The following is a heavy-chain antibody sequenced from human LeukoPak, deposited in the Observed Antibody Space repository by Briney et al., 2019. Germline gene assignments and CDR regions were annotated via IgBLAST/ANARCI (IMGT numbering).Heavy chain of an antibody. CDR3: ASSSSGWYGSFDY. V-gene: IGHV1-2*02. CDR1: GYTFTDYY. D-gene: IGHD6-19*01. J-gene: IGHJ4*02. Sequence: ASVRVSCKASGYTFTDYYMHWVRQSPGQGLEWMGWVNPDSGGTNYAQKFQGRVTMTRDTSISTAYMELSRLRSDDTAVYYCASSSSGWYGSFDYWGQGTLVTVSS. CDR2: VNPDSGGT.